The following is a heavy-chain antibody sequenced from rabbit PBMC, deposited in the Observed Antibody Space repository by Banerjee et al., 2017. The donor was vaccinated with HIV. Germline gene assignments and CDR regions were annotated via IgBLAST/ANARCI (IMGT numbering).Heavy chain of an antibody. J-gene: IGHJ4*01. V-gene: IGHV1S43*01. CDR1: GFDLSSYYW. D-gene: IGHD4-1*01. CDR2: IRIGDGST. Sequence: QEQLEESGGGLVKPEGSLTLTCKASGFDLSSYYWMCWVRQAPGKGLEWIGCIRIGDGSTWYASWAKGRFTISKSTSLNTVTLQLNSLTAADTATYFCARGSGLGDFNLWGQGTLVTVS. CDR3: ARGSGLGDFNL.